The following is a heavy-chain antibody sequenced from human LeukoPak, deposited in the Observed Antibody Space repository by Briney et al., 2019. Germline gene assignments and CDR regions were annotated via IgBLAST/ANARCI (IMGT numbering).Heavy chain of an antibody. J-gene: IGHJ4*02. V-gene: IGHV3-30-3*01. CDR2: ISYDGSNK. D-gene: IGHD4-17*01. Sequence: GGSLRLSCAASGFTFSSYAMHWVRQAPGKGLEWVAVISYDGSNKYYADSVKGRFTISRDNSKNTLYLQMNSLRAENTAVYYCARGGLYGDYPADYWGQGTLVTVSS. CDR1: GFTFSSYA. CDR3: ARGGLYGDYPADY.